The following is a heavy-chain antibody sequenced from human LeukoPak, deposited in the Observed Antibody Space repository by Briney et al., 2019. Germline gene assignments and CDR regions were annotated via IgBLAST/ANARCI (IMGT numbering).Heavy chain of an antibody. CDR3: ARGYYDSSGYGPIVDY. V-gene: IGHV4-31*03. Sequence: PSQTLSLTCTVSGGSISSGGYYWSWIRQHPGKGLEWIGYIYRSGSTYYNPSLKSRVTISVDTSKNQFSLKLSSVTAADTAVYYCARGYYDSSGYGPIVDYWGQGTLVTVSS. CDR2: IYRSGST. D-gene: IGHD3-22*01. CDR1: GGSISSGGYY. J-gene: IGHJ4*02.